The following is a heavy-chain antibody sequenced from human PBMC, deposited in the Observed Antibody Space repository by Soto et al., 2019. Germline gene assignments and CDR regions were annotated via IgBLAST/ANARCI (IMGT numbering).Heavy chain of an antibody. CDR1: GFSFSSYA. Sequence: GGSLRLSCAASGFSFSSYAMSWVRQAPGKGLEWVSGISGSGGSAYYADSVKGRLTISRDNSKKTLYLRMDSLRAEDTAVYYSPNVKTSLNYYYHAMDFWGQGTTVTVSS. V-gene: IGHV3-23*01. CDR3: PNVKTSLNYYYHAMDF. J-gene: IGHJ6*02. CDR2: ISGSGGSA.